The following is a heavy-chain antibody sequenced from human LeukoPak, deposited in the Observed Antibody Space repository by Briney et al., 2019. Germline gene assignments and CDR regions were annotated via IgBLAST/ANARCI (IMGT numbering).Heavy chain of an antibody. D-gene: IGHD2-15*01. CDR1: GGSTSSYY. CDR2: IYYSGST. V-gene: IGHV4-59*12. CDR3: ASLGPYCSGGSCYSGTDYYYYYYMDV. J-gene: IGHJ6*03. Sequence: SETLSLTCTVSGGSTSSYYWSWIRQPPGKGLEWIGYIYYSGSTNYNPSLKSRVTISVDTSKNQFSLKLSSVTAADTAVYYCASLGPYCSGGSCYSGTDYYYYYYMDVWGKGTTVTVSS.